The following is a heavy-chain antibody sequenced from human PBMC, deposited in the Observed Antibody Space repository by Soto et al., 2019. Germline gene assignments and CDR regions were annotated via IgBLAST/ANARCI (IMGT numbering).Heavy chain of an antibody. CDR1: GGTFSRDA. CDR2: IIPMFGTA. Sequence: VQLVQSGAEVKHPGSSVKVSCKASGGTFSRDAISWVRQAPGQGLEWMGGIIPMFGTAKYVQKFQGRLTITADESTTTAYMELRSLRSDDTAVYYCARGVVVVAASQLGWFDPWGQGTLVTVSS. D-gene: IGHD2-15*01. CDR3: ARGVVVVAASQLGWFDP. J-gene: IGHJ5*02. V-gene: IGHV1-69*01.